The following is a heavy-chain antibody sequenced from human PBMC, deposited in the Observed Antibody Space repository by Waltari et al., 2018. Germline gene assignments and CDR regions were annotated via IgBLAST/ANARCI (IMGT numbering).Heavy chain of an antibody. CDR3: AKDRQWGDIPGNYYYYYYYMDV. CDR1: GFTFSSYG. V-gene: IGHV3-33*06. D-gene: IGHD6-19*01. CDR2: IWYDGSNK. Sequence: QVQLVESGGGVVQPGRSLRLSCAASGFTFSSYGMHWVRQAPGKGLEWVAVIWYDGSNKTYADSGEGRFTISRDNSKNTRYLQMNSLRAEDTAVYYCAKDRQWGDIPGNYYYYYYYMDVWGKGTTVTVSS. J-gene: IGHJ6*03.